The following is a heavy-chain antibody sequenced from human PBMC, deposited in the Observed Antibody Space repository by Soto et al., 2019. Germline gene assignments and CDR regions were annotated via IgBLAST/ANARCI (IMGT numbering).Heavy chain of an antibody. D-gene: IGHD3-22*01. V-gene: IGHV1-69*02. J-gene: IGHJ5*02. CDR1: GNTLNTDT. Sequence: QVQLVQSGAEVKKPGSSVKVSCKPSGNTLNTDTITWLRQAPGQGLEWMGRIIPVIGVGTYAQKFQDRVTITAEKSTTKVYMEVTSLTSEDTATYYCAIGRTGSNGYYWAWGQGTQVTVS. CDR2: IIPVIGVG. CDR3: AIGRTGSNGYYWA.